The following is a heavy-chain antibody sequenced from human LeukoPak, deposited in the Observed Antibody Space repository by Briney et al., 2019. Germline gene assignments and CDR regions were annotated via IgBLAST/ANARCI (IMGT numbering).Heavy chain of an antibody. Sequence: AXSGFTFSSYAMSWVRQAPGKGLEWVSAISGSGGSTYYADSVKGRFTISRDNSKNTLYLQMNSLRAQDPAVYYFSKSQMRYFSTTICLFYAFYLWGQVTIVSFSS. CDR2: ISGSGGST. V-gene: IGHV3-23*01. CDR1: GFTFSSYA. CDR3: SKSQMRYFSTTICLFYAFYL. D-gene: IGHD2-2*01. J-gene: IGHJ3*01.